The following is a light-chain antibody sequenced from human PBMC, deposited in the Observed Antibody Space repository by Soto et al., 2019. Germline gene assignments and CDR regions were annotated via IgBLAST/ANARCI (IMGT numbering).Light chain of an antibody. CDR2: GNT. Sequence: QSVLTQPPSGSGAPGQRVIISRTGGSSNIGADYEVHWYQQLPGTAPKLLIYGNTNRPSGVPDRFSGSKSGSSASLAITGLQAEDEAEYYCQSYDNTLKGCVFGTGTKVTVL. J-gene: IGLJ1*01. CDR1: SSNIGADYE. CDR3: QSYDNTLKGCV. V-gene: IGLV1-40*01.